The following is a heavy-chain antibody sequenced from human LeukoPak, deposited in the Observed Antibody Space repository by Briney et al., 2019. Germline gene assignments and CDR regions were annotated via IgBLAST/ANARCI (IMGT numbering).Heavy chain of an antibody. CDR3: ATWPDYYDSSGSVDAFDI. Sequence: GGSLRLSCAASGFTFSSYWMDWVRQAPGKGLVWVSRINSDGSSTSYADSVKGRFTISRDNAKNTLYLQMNSLRAEDTAVYYCATWPDYYDSSGSVDAFDIWGQGTMVTVSS. J-gene: IGHJ3*02. V-gene: IGHV3-74*01. CDR2: INSDGSST. D-gene: IGHD3-22*01. CDR1: GFTFSSYW.